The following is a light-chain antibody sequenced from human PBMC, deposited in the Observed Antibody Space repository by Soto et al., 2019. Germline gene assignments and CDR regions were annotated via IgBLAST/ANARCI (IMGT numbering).Light chain of an antibody. CDR3: LLSFNGPYV. V-gene: IGLV7-46*01. CDR1: TRAVTSGHY. CDR2: DTT. J-gene: IGLJ1*01. Sequence: QAVVTQEPSLTVSPGGTVTLTCGSSTRAVTSGHYPYWFQQKPGQAPKTLIYDTTNRHSWTPARFSGSLLGGKAALTLSGAQPEDEAEYYCLLSFNGPYVXGPGTKVTVL.